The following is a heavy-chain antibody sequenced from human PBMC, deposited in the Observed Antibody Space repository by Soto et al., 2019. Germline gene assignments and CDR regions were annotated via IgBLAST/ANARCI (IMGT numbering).Heavy chain of an antibody. V-gene: IGHV3-30*18. J-gene: IGHJ4*02. CDR1: GFHFSIYA. CDR2: ISYDGTKT. CDR3: AQDRGPRRLWLIDHFDY. D-gene: IGHD3-10*01. Sequence: QVQLVESGGCVVQPGRSLRVSCAASGFHFSIYAMHWGRQAPGTGLEWVAVISYDGTKTYYADSVKGRFTISRDNSKNTVYLQMNSLRDEDTAVYYCAQDRGPRRLWLIDHFDYWGQGTLVTVSP.